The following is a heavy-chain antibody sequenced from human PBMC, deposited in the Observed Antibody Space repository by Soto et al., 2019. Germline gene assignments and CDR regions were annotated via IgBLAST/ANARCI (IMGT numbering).Heavy chain of an antibody. CDR2: IYPGDSDT. Sequence: PGEALNISCKGYGYTFATRWLAWGRQMPGKVLEWMVIIYPGDSDTRYSPSFQGQVTISADKSFSTAYLQWSSLKASDTAIYFCARLELTGLDNWGQGTPVTVSS. J-gene: IGHJ4*02. CDR3: ARLELTGLDN. CDR1: GYTFATRW. V-gene: IGHV5-51*01. D-gene: IGHD3-9*01.